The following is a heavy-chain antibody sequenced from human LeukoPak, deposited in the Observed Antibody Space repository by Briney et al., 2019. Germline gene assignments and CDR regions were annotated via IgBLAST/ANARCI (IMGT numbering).Heavy chain of an antibody. CDR2: ITSSSIYK. CDR3: ARDLDDSSSSRSRFDY. J-gene: IGHJ4*02. D-gene: IGHD2-2*01. V-gene: IGHV3-21*01. Sequence: PGGSLRLSCATSGFTFSRYNMNWVRQAPGKGLEWVSSITSSSIYKYYADSMKGRFTISRDNAKNSLYLQMNSLRAEDTAVYYCARDLDDSSSSRSRFDYWGQGTLVTVSS. CDR1: GFTFSRYN.